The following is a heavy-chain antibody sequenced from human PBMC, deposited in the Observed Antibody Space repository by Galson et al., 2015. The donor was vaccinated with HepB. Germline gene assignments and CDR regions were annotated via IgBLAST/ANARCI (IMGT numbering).Heavy chain of an antibody. CDR1: GGSVSSDSYY. V-gene: IGHV4-61*01. Sequence: SETLSLTCSVFGGSVSSDSYYWTWIRQPPGKGLNWIGNIYDSGSTNYNPSLKSRVTVSVDTSKNQFSLNLSSVTAADTGVYFCAGGKESGYDFPDRFFHPWGRCTGVPVSS. CDR3: AGGKESGYDFPDRFFHP. J-gene: IGHJ2*01. D-gene: IGHD5-12*01. CDR2: IYDSGST.